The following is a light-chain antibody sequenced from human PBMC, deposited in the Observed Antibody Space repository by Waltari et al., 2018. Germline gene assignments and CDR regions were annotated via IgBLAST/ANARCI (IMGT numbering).Light chain of an antibody. V-gene: IGLV2-8*01. CDR3: SSYAGRNNVM. CDR2: EVS. Sequence: QSALTQPPSASGSPGQPVTITCPGTSSDVGGYNYASWYQQPPGRAPKPLIYEVSKRPSGVPHRFSASKSGDTASLTVSGLQAEDEADYYCSSYAGRNNVMFGGGTKLTVL. J-gene: IGLJ3*02. CDR1: SSDVGGYNY.